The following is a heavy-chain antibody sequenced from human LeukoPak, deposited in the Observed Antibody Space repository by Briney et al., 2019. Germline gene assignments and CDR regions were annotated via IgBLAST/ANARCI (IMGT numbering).Heavy chain of an antibody. D-gene: IGHD4-11*01. J-gene: IGHJ4*02. V-gene: IGHV4-4*07. CDR2: FYTSGTA. CDR3: ARGNSNILYYFDY. Sequence: PSETLSLTCTVSGVSISSYHWSWIRQPAGKGLEWIGRFYTSGTADYNPSLKGRVTMSVDTSRNQLSLKLSAVTAADTAVYFCARGNSNILYYFDYWGQGTLVTVSS. CDR1: GVSISSYH.